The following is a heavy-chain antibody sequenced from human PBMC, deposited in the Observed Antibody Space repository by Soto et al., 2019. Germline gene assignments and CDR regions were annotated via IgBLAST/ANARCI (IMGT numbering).Heavy chain of an antibody. V-gene: IGHV1-8*01. CDR1: GYTFTSYD. CDR2: MNPNSGNT. J-gene: IGHJ6*03. Sequence: GASVKVSCKASGYTFTSYDINWVRQATGQGLEWMGWMNPNSGNTGYAQKFQGRVTMTRNTSISTAYMELSSLRSEDTAVYYCARGRFDWLYRYMDVWGKGPTVTVSS. D-gene: IGHD3-9*01. CDR3: ARGRFDWLYRYMDV.